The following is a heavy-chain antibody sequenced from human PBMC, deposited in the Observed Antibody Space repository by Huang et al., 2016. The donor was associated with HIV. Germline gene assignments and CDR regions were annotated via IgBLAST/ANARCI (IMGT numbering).Heavy chain of an antibody. V-gene: IGHV1-24*01. D-gene: IGHD3-10*01. CDR3: ATEGLWGEGNTLDY. Sequence: QVQLTQSGAEVAKPGASVKVSCKISGDTLTESSWHWVRRAPGKGLEGMGSCNPEEGERVYAQRFQGRVTMTEETTTDTAYLELSSLRSEDTAVYYCATEGLWGEGNTLDYWGQGTLVTVSS. CDR2: CNPEEGER. CDR1: GDTLTESS. J-gene: IGHJ4*02.